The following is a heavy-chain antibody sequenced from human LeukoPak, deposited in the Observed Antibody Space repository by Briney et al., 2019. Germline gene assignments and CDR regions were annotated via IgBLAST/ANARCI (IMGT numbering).Heavy chain of an antibody. J-gene: IGHJ4*02. CDR2: INANSGGT. V-gene: IGHV1-2*06. CDR1: VYTFADYF. D-gene: IGHD1-26*01. CDR3: ARDVSSTPNWEFDY. Sequence: GASEKVSCKTSVYTFADYFIHWVRQAPGQGLEWMGRINANSGGTEYQQKFQGRATMTRDTSMSTAYVEVNWLISDDTAVYYCARDVSSTPNWEFDYWGQGTLVTVSS.